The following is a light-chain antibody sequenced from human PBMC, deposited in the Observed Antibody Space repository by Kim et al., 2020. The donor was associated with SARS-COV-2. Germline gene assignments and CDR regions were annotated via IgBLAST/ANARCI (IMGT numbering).Light chain of an antibody. CDR1: TLGDKY. V-gene: IGLV3-1*01. CDR2: QDD. Sequence: QGQTASISCSGDTLGDKYTFWYQQKPGQSPRLIMYQDDKRPSGIPERFSGSNSGNTATLTISGSQPVDEADYFCQAWDSSTSVVFGGGTQLTVL. J-gene: IGLJ2*01. CDR3: QAWDSSTSVV.